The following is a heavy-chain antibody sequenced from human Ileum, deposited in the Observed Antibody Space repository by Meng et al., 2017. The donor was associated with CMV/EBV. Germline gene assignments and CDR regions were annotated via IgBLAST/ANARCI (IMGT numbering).Heavy chain of an antibody. D-gene: IGHD5-24*01. J-gene: IGHJ3*02. CDR3: ARDLGPKHDYNWRAFDI. Sequence: ASVKVSCKASAYTFTDYYINWVRQAPGHGLERMGWINPKSGDTYYAQKFQGRVTVTRDTSISTAYMELSSLRSDDTAMYYCARDLGPKHDYNWRAFDIWGQGTMVTVSS. V-gene: IGHV1-2*02. CDR2: INPKSGDT. CDR1: AYTFTDYY.